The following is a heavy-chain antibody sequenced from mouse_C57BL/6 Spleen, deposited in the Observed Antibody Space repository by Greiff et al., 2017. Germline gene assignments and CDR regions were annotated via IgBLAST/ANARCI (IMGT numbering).Heavy chain of an antibody. CDR1: GYTFTSYW. Sequence: QVQLQQPGAELVMPGASVKLSCKASGYTFTSYWMHWVKQRPGQGLEWIGEIDPSDSYTNYNQKFKGKSTLTVDKSSSTAYMQSSSLSSEDSAVYYCARSLYSMDYWGQGTSVTVSS. J-gene: IGHJ4*01. CDR2: IDPSDSYT. V-gene: IGHV1-69*01. CDR3: ARSLYSMDY.